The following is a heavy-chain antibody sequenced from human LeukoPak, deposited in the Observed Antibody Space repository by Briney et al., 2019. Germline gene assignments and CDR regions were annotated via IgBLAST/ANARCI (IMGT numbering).Heavy chain of an antibody. Sequence: ASVKVSCKASGYTFTSYGISWVRPAPGQGLEWMGWISAYNGNTNYAQKLQGRVTMTTDTSTSTAYMELRSLRSDDTAVYYCARGSPGWTGYYGYYFDYWGQGTLVTVSS. J-gene: IGHJ4*02. CDR2: ISAYNGNT. D-gene: IGHD3/OR15-3a*01. CDR1: GYTFTSYG. V-gene: IGHV1-18*01. CDR3: ARGSPGWTGYYGYYFDY.